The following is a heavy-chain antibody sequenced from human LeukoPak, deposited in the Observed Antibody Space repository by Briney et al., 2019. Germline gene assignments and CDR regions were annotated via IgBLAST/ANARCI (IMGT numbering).Heavy chain of an antibody. CDR3: ASSSWSRSNWFDP. Sequence: GGSLRLSCAASGFTFSSYSMNWVRQAPGKGLEWVSVIHSGGSTFYADFVKGRFTISRDNSKNTLYLQMNSLRTDDTAVYYCASSSWSRSNWFDPWGQGTLVTVSS. CDR1: GFTFSSYS. CDR2: IHSGGST. J-gene: IGHJ5*02. D-gene: IGHD6-13*01. V-gene: IGHV3-66*02.